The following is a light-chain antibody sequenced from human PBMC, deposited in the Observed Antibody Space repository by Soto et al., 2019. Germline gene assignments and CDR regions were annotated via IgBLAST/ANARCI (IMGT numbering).Light chain of an antibody. V-gene: IGKV1-5*03. CDR2: KAS. Sequence: IQMTQSPSTLSGSVGDRVTFTCRARQTISRWLAWYQQKPGKAPKLLIYKASTLKSGVPSRFSGSGSGTEFTRTSSSLQPEDYATYYCQRYNSYSEAVGEGTKVELK. CDR3: QRYNSYSEA. CDR1: QTISRW. J-gene: IGKJ1*01.